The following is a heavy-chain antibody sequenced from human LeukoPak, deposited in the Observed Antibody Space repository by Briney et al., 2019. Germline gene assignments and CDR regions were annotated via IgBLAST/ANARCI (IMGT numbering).Heavy chain of an antibody. CDR3: ARVGSYDAFDI. V-gene: IGHV1-2*02. J-gene: IGHJ3*02. CDR2: MNPNSGGT. CDR1: GYTFTSYD. Sequence: ASVKVSCKPSGYTFTSYDINWLRQATGQGLEWMGWMNPNSGGTNYAQKFQGRVTMTRDTSISTAYMELSRLRSDDTAVYYCARVGSYDAFDIWGQGTMVTVSS. D-gene: IGHD1-26*01.